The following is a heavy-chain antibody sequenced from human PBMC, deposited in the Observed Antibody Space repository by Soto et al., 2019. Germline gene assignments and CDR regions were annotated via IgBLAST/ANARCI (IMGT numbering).Heavy chain of an antibody. J-gene: IGHJ4*02. V-gene: IGHV3-74*01. CDR3: ARQTGLGATNY. CDR1: GFTFSNFW. Sequence: GSLLLSCAGSGFTFSNFWMHWVRQAPGKGLVWVARINTDGSVTSHADSVKGRFTISRDNAKSTLYLQMNSLREEDSAMYYCARQTGLGATNYWGRGTLVTVSS. D-gene: IGHD1-26*01. CDR2: INTDGSVT.